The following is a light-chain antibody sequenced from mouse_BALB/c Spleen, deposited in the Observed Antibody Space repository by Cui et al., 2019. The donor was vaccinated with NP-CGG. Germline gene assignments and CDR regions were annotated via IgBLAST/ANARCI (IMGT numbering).Light chain of an antibody. CDR3: ALWYSNHWV. V-gene: IGLV1*01. Sequence: QAVVTQESALTTPPGETVTLTCRSSTGAVTTSNYANLVQEKPDHLFTGLIGGTNNRAPGVPARFSGSLIGDKAALTITGAQTEDEAIYFCALWYSNHWVFGGGTKLIVL. CDR2: GTN. CDR1: TGAVTTSNY. J-gene: IGLJ1*01.